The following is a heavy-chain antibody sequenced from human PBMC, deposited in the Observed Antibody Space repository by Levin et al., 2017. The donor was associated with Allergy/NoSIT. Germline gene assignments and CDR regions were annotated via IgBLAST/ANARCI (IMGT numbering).Heavy chain of an antibody. CDR2: IYGST. Sequence: PSETLSLTCTVSGGSISSYYWSWIRQPTGKGLEWIGYIYGSTNYNPSLQSRVTISVDTSKNQFSLRLSSVTAADAAVYYCARVGGVMVRGVLNAFDIWGQGTMVTVSS. V-gene: IGHV4-59*08. CDR3: ARVGGVMVRGVLNAFDI. D-gene: IGHD3-10*01. J-gene: IGHJ3*02. CDR1: GGSISSYY.